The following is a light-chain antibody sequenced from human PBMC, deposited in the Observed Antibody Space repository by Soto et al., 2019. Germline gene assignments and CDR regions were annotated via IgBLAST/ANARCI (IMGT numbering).Light chain of an antibody. V-gene: IGLV2-8*01. CDR3: NSYVAGSDV. Sequence: SALAQPPSASGSPGQSVTISCTGTSSDVGKYDYVSWFQHHPGKAPKLIIYEVSKRPSGVPDRFSGSKSGSTASLTVSGLQTEDEADYYCNSYVAGSDVFGTGTKVTVL. CDR1: SSDVGKYDY. CDR2: EVS. J-gene: IGLJ1*01.